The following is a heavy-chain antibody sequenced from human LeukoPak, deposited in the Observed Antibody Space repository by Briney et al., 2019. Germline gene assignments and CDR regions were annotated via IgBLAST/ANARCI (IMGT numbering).Heavy chain of an antibody. CDR2: VCGSGGST. CDR3: AKGNWGYFDY. D-gene: IGHD7-27*01. J-gene: IGHJ4*02. Sequence: GGSLTLSCASSGFTFITYVMSWVGPPAGKGLEWVSAVCGSGGSTYYGEFVKGRVNISKDNSKNTLYLQMNSLGVDDTAVDYGAKGNWGYFDYWGQGTLVTVSS. V-gene: IGHV3-23*01. CDR1: GFTFITYV.